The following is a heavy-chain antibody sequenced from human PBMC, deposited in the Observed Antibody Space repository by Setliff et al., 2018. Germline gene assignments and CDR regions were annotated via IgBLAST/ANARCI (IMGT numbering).Heavy chain of an antibody. V-gene: IGHV4-34*01. CDR3: ARGRGYCSSTSCSTYYYYGMDV. D-gene: IGHD2-2*01. CDR2: IIHTGST. Sequence: SETLSLTCAVYGGSFSGYYWSWIRQPPGKRLEWIGEIIHTGSTNYNPSLKSRVTISMDTSKNQFSLKLSSVTAADTAVYYCARGRGYCSSTSCSTYYYYGMDVWGQGTTVTVSS. J-gene: IGHJ6*02. CDR1: GGSFSGYY.